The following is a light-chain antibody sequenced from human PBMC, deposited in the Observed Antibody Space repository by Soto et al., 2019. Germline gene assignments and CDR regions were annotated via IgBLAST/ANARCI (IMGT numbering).Light chain of an antibody. Sequence: AVQMTQSPSSLSASVGDRVTITCRASQDVRNDLDWYQQKPGKAPKLLIYAASHLQNGVPSRFSGSGSGTHFTLTISSLQPDDCATYYCLQDYNYPRTFGQGTKLEIK. CDR2: AAS. J-gene: IGKJ2*01. V-gene: IGKV1-6*01. CDR1: QDVRND. CDR3: LQDYNYPRT.